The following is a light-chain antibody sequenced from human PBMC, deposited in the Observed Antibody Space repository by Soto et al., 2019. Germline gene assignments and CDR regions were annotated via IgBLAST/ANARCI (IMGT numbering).Light chain of an antibody. CDR3: QKYNNWRILT. CDR2: GAS. J-gene: IGKJ4*01. CDR1: QSVSSN. V-gene: IGKV3-15*01. Sequence: EIVMTQSPATLSVSPGERATLSCRASQSVSSNLAWYQQKPGQAPRLLIYGASTRATGIPARFSGSGSGTEFTLTISSLQSEDFAVYYCQKYNNWRILTFGGGTKVEIK.